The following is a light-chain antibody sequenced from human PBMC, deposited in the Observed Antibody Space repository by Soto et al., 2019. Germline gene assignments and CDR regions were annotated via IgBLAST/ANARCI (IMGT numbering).Light chain of an antibody. Sequence: EIVITHSPSTLSVSPVERATLSFMASQIVSSSLAWYQHKPGQAPRLLIYDASNRATGIPDRFSGSGSGTDCTLTISRLEPEDFAVYYCQLYSRSPRQINFGQGTRLEIK. V-gene: IGKV3-20*01. J-gene: IGKJ5*01. CDR1: QIVSSS. CDR3: QLYSRSPRQIN. CDR2: DAS.